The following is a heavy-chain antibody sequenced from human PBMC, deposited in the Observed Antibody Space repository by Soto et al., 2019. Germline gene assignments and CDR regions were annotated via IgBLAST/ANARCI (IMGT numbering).Heavy chain of an antibody. CDR2: TYYRSKWYN. J-gene: IGHJ3*02. V-gene: IGHV6-1*01. CDR3: ARERGVLSEAFDI. Sequence: SQILSLTCAISGDSVSSNSAAWNWLRQSPSRGLEWLGRTYYRSKWYNDYVVSVKSRITINPDTSKNQFSLQLNSVTPEDTAVYYCARERGVLSEAFDIWGQGXVVTVSS. CDR1: GDSVSSNSAA. D-gene: IGHD3-10*01.